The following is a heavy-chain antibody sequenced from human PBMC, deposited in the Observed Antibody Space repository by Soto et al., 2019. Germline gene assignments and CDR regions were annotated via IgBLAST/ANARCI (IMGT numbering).Heavy chain of an antibody. CDR1: GFTFSTYG. Sequence: ESGGGLVQPGGSLRLSCAASGFTFSTYGMTWVRQAPGKGLEWVSGINGGGGSTNYADSVKGRFTISRDNSKNTLFLQMNSLRAEDTALYYCAKRGGGSSGLYYGMDVWGQGTTVTVSS. CDR2: INGGGGST. V-gene: IGHV3-23*01. J-gene: IGHJ6*02. CDR3: AKRGGGSSGLYYGMDV. D-gene: IGHD2-15*01.